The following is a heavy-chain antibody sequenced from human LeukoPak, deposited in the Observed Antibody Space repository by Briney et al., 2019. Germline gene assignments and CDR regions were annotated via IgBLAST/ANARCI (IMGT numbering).Heavy chain of an antibody. Sequence: PGGSLRLSCAASGFTFSSYSMNWVRQAPGKGLEWVSYISCSSSTIYYADSVKGRFTISRDNAKNSLYLQMNSLRAEDTAVYYCARNPREDKLQAYYFDYWGQGTLVTVSS. J-gene: IGHJ4*02. CDR3: ARNPREDKLQAYYFDY. CDR2: ISCSSSTI. CDR1: GFTFSSYS. V-gene: IGHV3-48*04.